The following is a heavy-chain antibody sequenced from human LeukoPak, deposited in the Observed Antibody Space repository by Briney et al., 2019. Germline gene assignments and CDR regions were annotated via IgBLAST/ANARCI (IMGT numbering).Heavy chain of an antibody. V-gene: IGHV1-69*05. CDR3: ASTGDSSGYYRLGAFDI. CDR1: GGTFSSYA. J-gene: IGHJ3*02. CDR2: IIPIFGTA. D-gene: IGHD3-22*01. Sequence: GASVKVSCKASGGTFSSYAISWVRQAPGQGLEWMGRIIPIFGTANYAQKFQGRVTITTDESTSTAYMELSSLRSEDTAVYYCASTGDSSGYYRLGAFDIWGQGTMVTVSS.